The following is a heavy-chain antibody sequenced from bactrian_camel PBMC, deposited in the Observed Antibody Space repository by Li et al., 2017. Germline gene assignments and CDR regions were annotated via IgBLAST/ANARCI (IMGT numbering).Heavy chain of an antibody. CDR3: AGASTRRCPEVTNTRYNY. D-gene: IGHD2*01. V-gene: IGHV3S63*01. Sequence: VQLVESGGGSVQAGGSLRLSCTRSGFTFDDSEMAWYRQGPGNECELVSSINTRGITYYADSVKGRFTISQDNAKNTVYLQMDSLKPEDTAMYYCAGASTRRCPEVTNTRYNYEGQGTQVTVS. CDR2: INTRGIT. J-gene: IGHJ4*01. CDR1: GFTFDDSE.